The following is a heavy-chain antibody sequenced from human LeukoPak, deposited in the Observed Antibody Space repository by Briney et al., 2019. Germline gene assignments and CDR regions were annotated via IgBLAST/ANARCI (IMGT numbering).Heavy chain of an antibody. Sequence: PSETLSLTCGVYGGSFIGYYWSWIRQPPGKGLEWIGEINHSGSTNYNPFLKSRVTISVDTSKRQFSLKLSSVTAADTAVYYCSKGGPHTVTTYRWFDPWGQGTLVTVSS. J-gene: IGHJ5*02. D-gene: IGHD4-17*01. CDR1: GGSFIGYY. CDR2: INHSGST. CDR3: SKGGPHTVTTYRWFDP. V-gene: IGHV4-34*01.